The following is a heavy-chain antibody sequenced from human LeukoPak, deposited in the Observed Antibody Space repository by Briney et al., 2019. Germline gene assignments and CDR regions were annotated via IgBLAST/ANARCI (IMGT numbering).Heavy chain of an antibody. V-gene: IGHV4-4*07. J-gene: IGHJ6*03. CDR3: ARDRGYDILTGYYKDIYYYYYMDV. Sequence: SETLSLTCTVSGGSISSYCWSWIRQPAGKGLEWIGRIYTSGSTNYNPSLKSRVTMSVDTSKNQFSLKLSSVTAADTAVYYCARDRGYDILTGYYKDIYYYYYMDVWGKGTTVTVSS. CDR2: IYTSGST. D-gene: IGHD3-9*01. CDR1: GGSISSYC.